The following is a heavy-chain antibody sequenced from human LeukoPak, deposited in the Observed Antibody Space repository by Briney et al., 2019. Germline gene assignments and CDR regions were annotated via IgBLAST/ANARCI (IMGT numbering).Heavy chain of an antibody. D-gene: IGHD3-3*01. CDR3: AKELDYDFWSGYMTDY. J-gene: IGHJ4*02. Sequence: GGSLRLSCAASGFTFSSSAMSWVRQPPGKGLEWVSAISASGGSTYYADSVKGRFTISRDNSKNTLYLQMNSLRAEDTAVYYCAKELDYDFWSGYMTDYWGQGTLVTVSS. V-gene: IGHV3-23*01. CDR2: ISASGGST. CDR1: GFTFSSSA.